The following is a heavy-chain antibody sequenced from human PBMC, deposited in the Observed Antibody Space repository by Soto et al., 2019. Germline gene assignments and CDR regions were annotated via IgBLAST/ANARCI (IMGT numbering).Heavy chain of an antibody. CDR3: AKGSAHGSPYYFDY. J-gene: IGHJ4*02. CDR2: ITGSGGST. CDR1: GFTFSGYA. V-gene: IGHV3-23*01. D-gene: IGHD6-25*01. Sequence: VQLLESGGGLVQPGGSLRLSCAASGFTFSGYAMSWVRQAPGKGLEWVSAITGSGGSTYHADSVKGRFTSSRDNSKNTLYLQMNNLRAEDTAVYYCAKGSAHGSPYYFDYWGQGTLVTVFS.